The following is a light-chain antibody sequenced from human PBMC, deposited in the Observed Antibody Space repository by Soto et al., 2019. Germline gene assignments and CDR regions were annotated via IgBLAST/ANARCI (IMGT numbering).Light chain of an antibody. CDR1: QSISNY. V-gene: IGKV1-39*01. CDR3: QQSYSTPWT. Sequence: DIQMTQSPSSLSASVGDRVTITCRASQSISNYLNWYQQKPGKAPNLLIYAASTLESGVPSRFSGSGSGTDFTLTISSLQREDFATYYCQQSYSTPWTFGQGTEVKVK. CDR2: AAS. J-gene: IGKJ1*01.